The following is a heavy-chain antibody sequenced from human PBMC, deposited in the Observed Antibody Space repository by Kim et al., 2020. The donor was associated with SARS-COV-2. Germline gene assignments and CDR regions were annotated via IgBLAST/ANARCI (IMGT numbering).Heavy chain of an antibody. D-gene: IGHD1-26*01. J-gene: IGHJ4*02. V-gene: IGHV3-33*06. CDR3: AKSVGATWSWHFDS. CDR1: GFTFNTFA. CDR2: ILFDETDE. Sequence: GGSLRLSCVASGFTFNTFAMHWVRQAPGKGLEWVAMILFDETDENYADSVKGRFTVSRDNSKNTLYLEMKSLRVEDTAVYFCAKSVGATWSWHFDSWGQG.